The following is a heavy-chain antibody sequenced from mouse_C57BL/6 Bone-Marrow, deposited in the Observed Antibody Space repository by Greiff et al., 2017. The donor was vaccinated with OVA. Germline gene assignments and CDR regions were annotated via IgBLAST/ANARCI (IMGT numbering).Heavy chain of an antibody. CDR3: ATLYDGYYVDWYFGV. D-gene: IGHD2-3*01. J-gene: IGHJ1*03. Sequence: EVQGVESGGGLVQPGGSLSLSCAASGFTFTDYYMSWVRQPPGKALEWLGFIRNKAKGYTTEYSASVKGRFTISRDNSKSILYLQMNALRAEDSATYYCATLYDGYYVDWYFGVWGTGTTVTVSS. CDR1: GFTFTDYY. V-gene: IGHV7-3*01. CDR2: IRNKAKGYTT.